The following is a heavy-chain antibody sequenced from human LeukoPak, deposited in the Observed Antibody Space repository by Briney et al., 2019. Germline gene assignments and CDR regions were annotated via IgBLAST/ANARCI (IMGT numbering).Heavy chain of an antibody. J-gene: IGHJ1*01. CDR2: IHHSGNRFESGST. D-gene: IGHD6-25*01. CDR3: ARNASSGFFNA. Sequence: SETLSLTCTVSGQSIINNYYWGWIRQSPGKGLEWIGSIHHSGNRFESGSTHYNPSLRSRVTVSADTPKNEFSLTLRSVTAADTAVYFCARNASSGFFNAWGRGTLVTVSS. V-gene: IGHV4-38-2*02. CDR1: GQSIINNYY.